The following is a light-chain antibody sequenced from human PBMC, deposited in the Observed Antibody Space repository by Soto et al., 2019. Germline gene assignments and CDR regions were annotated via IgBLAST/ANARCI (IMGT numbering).Light chain of an antibody. V-gene: IGKV1-39*01. CDR2: AAS. CDR1: QSMSSY. CDR3: QESYVIPWT. J-gene: IGKJ1*01. Sequence: SLSASVGDRGTITCRASQSMSSYLNWYQQKPGERPNLLIYAASNLQSGVPSRFSGSGSGTDFTLIINSLQPEDSATYYCQESYVIPWTPGEGSIVDI.